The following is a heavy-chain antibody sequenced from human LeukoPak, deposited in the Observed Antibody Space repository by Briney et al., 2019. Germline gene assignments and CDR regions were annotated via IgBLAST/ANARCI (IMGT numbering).Heavy chain of an antibody. CDR3: ARGYCSGGSCYSGDY. CDR1: GGTFSSYA. V-gene: IGHV1-69*04. Sequence: SSVNVSCKASGGTFSSYAISWVRQAPGQGLEWMGRIIPIFGIANYAQTFQGRVTITADKSTSTAYMELSSLRSEDTAVYYCARGYCSGGSCYSGDYWGQGTLVTVSS. D-gene: IGHD2-15*01. CDR2: IIPIFGIA. J-gene: IGHJ4*02.